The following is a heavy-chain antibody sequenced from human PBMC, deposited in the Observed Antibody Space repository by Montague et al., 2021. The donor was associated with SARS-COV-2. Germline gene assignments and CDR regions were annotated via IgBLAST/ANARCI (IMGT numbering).Heavy chain of an antibody. V-gene: IGHV6-1*01. CDR2: TYYRSKWYN. D-gene: IGHD3-10*01. CDR1: GGGVSSNSAT. CDR3: TSGGEGNYNVMDA. J-gene: IGHJ6*02. Sequence: CAISGGGVSSNSATWNWVRQSPSRGLEWLGRTYYRSKWYNDYAVXVRGRVTINPDTSKNQFSLQLNSVTPEDTAIYYCTSGGEGNYNVMDAWGQGTTVTVSS.